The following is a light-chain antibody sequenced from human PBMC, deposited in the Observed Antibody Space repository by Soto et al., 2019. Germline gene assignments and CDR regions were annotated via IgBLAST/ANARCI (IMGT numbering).Light chain of an antibody. V-gene: IGKV3-11*01. CDR1: QSLSSSY. CDR2: DAS. Sequence: DIVLTQSPGTLSLSPGERATLSCRASQSLSSSYLVWYQQRPGQAPRLLIHDASHRAAGIPARFSGSGFGTDFTLTISSLEPEDAAVYYCQQRSNWPPITFGQGTRLEI. CDR3: QQRSNWPPIT. J-gene: IGKJ5*01.